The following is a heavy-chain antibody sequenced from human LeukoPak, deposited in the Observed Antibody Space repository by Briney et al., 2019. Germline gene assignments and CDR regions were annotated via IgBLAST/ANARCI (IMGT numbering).Heavy chain of an antibody. CDR2: INPAGTST. CDR1: EFTFSTYW. Sequence: AGGSLRLSCAASEFTFSTYWMHWVRQAPGKGLVWVSRINPAGTSTYYADSVKGRFTISRDNAQKMLSLQMNSLRVDDTAVYYCVRAVASNYGNFDYWGQGTLATVSS. CDR3: VRAVASNYGNFDY. D-gene: IGHD3-10*01. J-gene: IGHJ4*02. V-gene: IGHV3-74*01.